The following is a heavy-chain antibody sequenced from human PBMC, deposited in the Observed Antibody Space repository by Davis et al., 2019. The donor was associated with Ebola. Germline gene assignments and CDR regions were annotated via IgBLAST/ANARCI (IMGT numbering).Heavy chain of an antibody. Sequence: GGSLRLSCAASGFTFSSYSMNWVRQAPGKGLEWVSSISSSSSYIYYADSVKGRFTISRDNAKNSLYLQMNSLRAEDTAVYYCARVSSIAAVFNWFDPWGQGTLVTVSS. V-gene: IGHV3-21*01. CDR1: GFTFSSYS. CDR2: ISSSSSYI. D-gene: IGHD6-13*01. CDR3: ARVSSIAAVFNWFDP. J-gene: IGHJ5*02.